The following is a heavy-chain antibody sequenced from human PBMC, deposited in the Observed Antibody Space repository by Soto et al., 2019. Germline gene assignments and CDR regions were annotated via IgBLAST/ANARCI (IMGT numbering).Heavy chain of an antibody. J-gene: IGHJ6*02. CDR1: GFTFSSYS. V-gene: IGHV3-21*01. CDR3: ARDLEWPDGYNVIYYYYYGMDV. CDR2: ISSSSSYI. D-gene: IGHD5-12*01. Sequence: PGGSLRLSCAASGFTFSSYSMNWVRQAPGKGLEWVSSISSSSSYIYYADSVKGRFTISRDNAKNSLYLQMNSLRAEDTAVYYCARDLEWPDGYNVIYYYYYGMDVWGQGTTVTVSS.